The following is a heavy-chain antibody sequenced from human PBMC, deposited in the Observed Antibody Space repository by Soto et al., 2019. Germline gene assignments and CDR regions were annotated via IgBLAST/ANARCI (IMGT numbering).Heavy chain of an antibody. CDR2: IYTSGST. CDR1: GGSISSYY. CDR3: ATRSGGAAAGMDYYYYGMDV. V-gene: IGHV4-4*07. J-gene: IGHJ6*02. Sequence: SETLSLTCTVSGGSISSYYWSWIRQPAGKGLEWIGRIYTSGSTNYNPSLKSRVTMSVDTSKNQFPLKLSSVTAADTAVYYCATRSGGAAAGMDYYYYGMDVWGQGTTVTVSS. D-gene: IGHD6-13*01.